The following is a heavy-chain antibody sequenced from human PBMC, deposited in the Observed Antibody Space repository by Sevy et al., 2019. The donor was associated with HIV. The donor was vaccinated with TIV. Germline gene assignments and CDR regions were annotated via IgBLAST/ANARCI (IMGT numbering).Heavy chain of an antibody. Sequence: SETLSLTCTVSGGSINSYYWSWIRQPPGKGLEWIGYIYYSGSTNYNPSLKSRVTISVVTSKNQFSPKLSSVTAADTAVYYCARGPTRYYFDYWGQGTLVTVSS. V-gene: IGHV4-59*13. J-gene: IGHJ4*02. CDR3: ARGPTRYYFDY. CDR2: IYYSGST. D-gene: IGHD1-1*01. CDR1: GGSINSYY.